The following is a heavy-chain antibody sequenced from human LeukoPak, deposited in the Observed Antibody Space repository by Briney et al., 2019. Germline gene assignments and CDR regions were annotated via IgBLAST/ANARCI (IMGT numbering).Heavy chain of an antibody. V-gene: IGHV3-7*01. Sequence: PGGSLRLSCAASGFTFSSYGMHWVRQAPGKGLEWVASIKQDGSEKYCVDSVKGRFTISRDNAKNSLYLLMNSLRAEDTAVYYCARDAYNWNIDVFDIWGQGTMVTVSS. CDR2: IKQDGSEK. J-gene: IGHJ3*02. D-gene: IGHD1/OR15-1a*01. CDR3: ARDAYNWNIDVFDI. CDR1: GFTFSSYG.